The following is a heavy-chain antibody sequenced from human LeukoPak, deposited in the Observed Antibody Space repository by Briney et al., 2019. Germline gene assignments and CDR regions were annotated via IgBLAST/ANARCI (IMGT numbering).Heavy chain of an antibody. V-gene: IGHV3-23*01. CDR3: AKGPLWAIVAAYCMDA. CDR1: GFTFSTYA. J-gene: IGHJ6*03. D-gene: IGHD5-12*01. CDR2: ISGSGDSS. Sequence: GGSLRLSCEASGFTFSTYAMTWVRQAPGKGLEWVSDISGSGDSSNYADSVKGRFTISRDNSKDTLYLQMNSLIAEDTAVYYCAKGPLWAIVAAYCMDAWGKGTTVIVSS.